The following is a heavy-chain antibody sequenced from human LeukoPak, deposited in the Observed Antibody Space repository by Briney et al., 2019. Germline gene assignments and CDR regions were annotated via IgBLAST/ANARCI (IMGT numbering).Heavy chain of an antibody. V-gene: IGHV4-34*01. CDR2: INHSGST. CDR1: GGSFSGYY. Sequence: SETLSLTCAVYGGSFSGYYWSWIRQPPGKGLEWIGEINHSGSTNYNPSLKSRVTISVDTSKNQFSLKLSSMTAADTAVYYCARALPSSSDPFDYWGQGTLVTVSS. D-gene: IGHD6-6*01. J-gene: IGHJ4*02. CDR3: ARALPSSSDPFDY.